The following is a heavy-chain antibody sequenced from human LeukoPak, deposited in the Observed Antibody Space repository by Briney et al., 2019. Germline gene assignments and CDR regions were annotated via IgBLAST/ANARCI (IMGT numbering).Heavy chain of an antibody. CDR3: AKQYGSGIYYTSPDY. J-gene: IGHJ4*02. V-gene: IGHV3-23*01. CDR2: ISRSGGRR. Sequence: GGSLRVSFAASGFTFTSYAMTWVRQARRRGLEGVSTISRSGGRRSYAGSVKRRFTLSRDNSKNTVYLQMDSLRVEDTAVYYCAKQYGSGIYYTSPDYWGQGTLVTVSS. D-gene: IGHD3-10*01. CDR1: GFTFTSYA.